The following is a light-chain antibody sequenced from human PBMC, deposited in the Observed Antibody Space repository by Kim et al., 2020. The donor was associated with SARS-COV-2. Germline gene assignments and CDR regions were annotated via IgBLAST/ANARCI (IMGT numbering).Light chain of an antibody. J-gene: IGKJ4*01. V-gene: IGKV1-9*01. CDR1: QAIVSY. CDR2: GAS. CDR3: RQLHTYPLT. Sequence: DIQLTQSPSFLSASVGDRVTITCRASQAIVSYLAWYQQNPGKAPRLLISGASMLQSGGPSRFSGSRSETEFTLTISSLQPADVSTYYCRQLHTYPLTFGGGTKVDIK.